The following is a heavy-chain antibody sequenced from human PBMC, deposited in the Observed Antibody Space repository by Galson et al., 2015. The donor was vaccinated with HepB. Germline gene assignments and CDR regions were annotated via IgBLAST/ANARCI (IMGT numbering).Heavy chain of an antibody. CDR2: ISGSGSGS. Sequence: SLRLSCAASGFTFSDYAMTWVRQAPGKGLEWVSTISGSGSGSYYADSVKGRFTISRDSSNHTLLLQMSSLRAEDTAVYYCAKGVVEAPRIPAHDAFDIWGQGTMVTVSS. D-gene: IGHD2-2*01. CDR1: GFTFSDYA. J-gene: IGHJ3*02. V-gene: IGHV3-23*01. CDR3: AKGVVEAPRIPAHDAFDI.